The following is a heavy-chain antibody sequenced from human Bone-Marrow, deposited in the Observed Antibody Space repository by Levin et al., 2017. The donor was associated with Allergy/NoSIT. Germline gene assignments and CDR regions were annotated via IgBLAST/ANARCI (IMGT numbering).Heavy chain of an antibody. Sequence: SETLSLTCAVYGGSFSGYYWSWIRQPPGKGLEWIGEINHSGSTNYNPSLKSRVTISVDTSKNQFSLKLSSVTAADTAVYYCARGQSITIFGVVNYQRAFDIWGQGTMVTVSS. D-gene: IGHD3-3*01. V-gene: IGHV4-34*01. CDR1: GGSFSGYY. CDR3: ARGQSITIFGVVNYQRAFDI. CDR2: INHSGST. J-gene: IGHJ3*02.